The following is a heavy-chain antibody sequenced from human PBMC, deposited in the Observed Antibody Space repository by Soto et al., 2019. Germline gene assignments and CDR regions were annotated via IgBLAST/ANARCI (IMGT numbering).Heavy chain of an antibody. CDR3: VQSRCGGGGLEIESSHDYNGFDV. Sequence: SGPTMVNSTQTLMRTCTDSGKSLRATGGGVGWVRQPLGKDLEWLALLYSDTDKRYSPSLRSRLTIAKDISQKHVVLTMTNMDTVDKATFYCVQSRCGGGGLEIESSHDYNGFDVWG. D-gene: IGHD2-21*01. V-gene: IGHV2-5*02. CDR1: GKSLRATGGG. CDR2: LYSDTDK. J-gene: IGHJ6*02.